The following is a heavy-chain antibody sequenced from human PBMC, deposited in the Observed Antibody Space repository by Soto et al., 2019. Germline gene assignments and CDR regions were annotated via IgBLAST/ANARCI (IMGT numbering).Heavy chain of an antibody. CDR3: ARVGITMYYFDY. V-gene: IGHV4-30-4*01. Sequence: PSETLSLTCTVSGGSISSGDHYWSWIRQPPGKGLEGIGYIYYSGSTYYNPSLKSRVTISVDTSKNQFSLKLSSVTAADTAVYYCARVGITMYYFDYWGQGTLVTVSS. J-gene: IGHJ4*02. CDR1: GGSISSGDHY. CDR2: IYYSGST. D-gene: IGHD3-10*02.